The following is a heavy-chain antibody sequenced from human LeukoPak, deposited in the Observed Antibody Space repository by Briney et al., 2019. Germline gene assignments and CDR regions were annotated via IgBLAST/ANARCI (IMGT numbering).Heavy chain of an antibody. CDR1: GGTFSSYA. D-gene: IGHD5-24*01. CDR3: AREVRLGMASNPGFGY. CDR2: IIPILGIA. Sequence: GASVKVSCKASGGTFSSYAISWVRQAPGQGLEWMGRIIPILGIANYAQKFQGRVTITADKSTSTAYMELSSLRSEDTAVYYCAREVRLGMASNPGFGYWGQGTLVTVSS. V-gene: IGHV1-69*04. J-gene: IGHJ4*02.